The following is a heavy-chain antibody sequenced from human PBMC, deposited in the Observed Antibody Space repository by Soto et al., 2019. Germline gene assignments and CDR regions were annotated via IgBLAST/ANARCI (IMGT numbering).Heavy chain of an antibody. D-gene: IGHD1-26*01. V-gene: IGHV3-30*18. Sequence: SLRLSCAASGFTFSSYGMYWVRQAPGKGLEWVAVISYDGSSKYYADSVKGRLTISRDNSENTLYLQMNSLRAEDTAVYYCAKGSIVGATKGWFDPWGQGTLVTVSS. CDR1: GFTFSSYG. CDR3: AKGSIVGATKGWFDP. J-gene: IGHJ5*02. CDR2: ISYDGSSK.